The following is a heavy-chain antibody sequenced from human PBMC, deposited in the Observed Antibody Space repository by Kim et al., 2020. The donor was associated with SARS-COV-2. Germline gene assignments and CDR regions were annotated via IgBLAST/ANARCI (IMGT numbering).Heavy chain of an antibody. J-gene: IGHJ6*02. D-gene: IGHD2-2*01. CDR3: ARGFQLHTFYYYYGMDV. V-gene: IGHV3-30*04. CDR2: ISYDGSNK. CDR1: GFTFSSYA. Sequence: GGSLRLSCAASGFTFSSYAMHWVRQAPGKGLEWVAVISYDGSNKYYTDSVKGRFTISRDNSKNTLYLQMNSLRAEDTAVYYCARGFQLHTFYYYYGMDVWGQGTTVTVSS.